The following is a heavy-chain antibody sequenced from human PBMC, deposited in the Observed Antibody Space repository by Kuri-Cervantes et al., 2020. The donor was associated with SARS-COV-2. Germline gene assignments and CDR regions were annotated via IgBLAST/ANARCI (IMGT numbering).Heavy chain of an antibody. CDR3: ARAGSGYYAFDI. J-gene: IGHJ3*02. CDR2: ISVSANYP. D-gene: IGHD5-12*01. V-gene: IGHV3-11*06. CDR1: GFSFSDYY. Sequence: GESLKISCAASGFSFSDYYMGWVRQAPGRGLEWVSYISVSANYPNYVDSVKGRFTISRHNANKSLYLQLNSLRADDSAIYYCARAGSGYYAFDIWARGQWSPSPQ.